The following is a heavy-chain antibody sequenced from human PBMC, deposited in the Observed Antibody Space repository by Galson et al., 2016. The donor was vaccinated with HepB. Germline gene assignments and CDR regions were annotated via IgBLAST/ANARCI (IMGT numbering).Heavy chain of an antibody. V-gene: IGHV3-30*18. J-gene: IGHJ4*02. D-gene: IGHD2-2*01. CDR3: AKDGRIYCSSASCHDHFHY. Sequence: SLRLSCAASGFTFSSYGMDWVRQAPGKGLEWVAFISYDGSNKKYADSVKGRFTISRDNSKKTLYLQMNSLRAQDTAVYYCAKDGRIYCSSASCHDHFHYWGQGTLVTVSS. CDR2: ISYDGSNK. CDR1: GFTFSSYG.